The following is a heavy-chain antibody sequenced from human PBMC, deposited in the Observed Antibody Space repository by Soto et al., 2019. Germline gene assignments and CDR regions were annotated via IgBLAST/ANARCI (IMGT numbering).Heavy chain of an antibody. D-gene: IGHD6-6*01. J-gene: IGHJ4*02. Sequence: GGPLRLSCAASGFTFNDYVMSWVRQAPGTGLEWVSAITGSGGDTYYADSVKGRFTVSRDPSGNTLFLQMSSLRAEDTALYYCAKGSASTRPYYFDYWGQGTQVTVSS. CDR3: AKGSASTRPYYFDY. V-gene: IGHV3-23*01. CDR2: ITGSGGDT. CDR1: GFTFNDYV.